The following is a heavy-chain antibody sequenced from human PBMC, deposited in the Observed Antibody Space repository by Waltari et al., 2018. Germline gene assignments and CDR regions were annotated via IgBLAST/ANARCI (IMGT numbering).Heavy chain of an antibody. D-gene: IGHD3-9*01. J-gene: IGHJ4*02. CDR1: GYTFTSYY. CDR2: INPGGGST. V-gene: IGHV1-46*01. CDR3: ARSRILTGYFPNEEFDN. Sequence: QVQLVQSGAAVKKPGASVRLSCKASGYTFTSYYINWLRQAPGQGPEWMGVINPGGGSTIYAQKFQGRVTMSRDTSTSTVYMELSSLRSEDTAVYYCARSRILTGYFPNEEFDNWGQGTLVTVSS.